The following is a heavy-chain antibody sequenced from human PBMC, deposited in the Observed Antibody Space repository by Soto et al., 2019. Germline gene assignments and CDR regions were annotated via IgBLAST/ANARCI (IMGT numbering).Heavy chain of an antibody. CDR1: GGSNNSGAVGSY. CDR2: IYYSGTT. J-gene: IGHJ4*02. CDR3: ASGHDAYKVRY. D-gene: IGHD1-1*01. Sequence: QVQLQESGPGLVKPSQTLSLICIVSGGSNNSGAVGSYWTWIRQHPGKGLEWIGYIYYSGTTYYNPSLKSRPTISMDTSENQFSLELTSVTAADTAIYFCASGHDAYKVRYWGQGTLVTVSS. V-gene: IGHV4-31*03.